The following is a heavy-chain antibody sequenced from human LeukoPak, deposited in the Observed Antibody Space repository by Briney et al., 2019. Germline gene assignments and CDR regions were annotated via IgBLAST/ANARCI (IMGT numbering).Heavy chain of an antibody. CDR2: IIPILGIA. J-gene: IGHJ4*02. CDR3: ARESSYGYHYFDY. Sequence: SVKVSCKASGYTFTNYDINWVRQAAGQGLEWMGRIIPILGIANYAQKFQGRVTITADKSTSTAYMELSSLRSDDTAVYYCARESSYGYHYFDYWGQGTLVTVSS. V-gene: IGHV1-69*04. D-gene: IGHD5-18*01. CDR1: GYTFTNYD.